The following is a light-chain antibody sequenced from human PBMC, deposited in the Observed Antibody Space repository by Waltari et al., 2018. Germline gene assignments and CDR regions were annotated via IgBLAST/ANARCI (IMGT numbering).Light chain of an antibody. Sequence: EIVLTQSPATLSLSPGERATLSCRASQSVSSYLAWYQQKPGQAPRLIYDASHRATGIPARFSGSGSGTDFTLTISSLEPEDFAVYYCQQRSNWPPYTFGQGTKLEIK. CDR2: DAS. CDR3: QQRSNWPPYT. CDR1: QSVSSY. J-gene: IGKJ2*01. V-gene: IGKV3-11*01.